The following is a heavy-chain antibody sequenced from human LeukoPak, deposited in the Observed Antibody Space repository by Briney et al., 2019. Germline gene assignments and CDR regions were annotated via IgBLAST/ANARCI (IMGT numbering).Heavy chain of an antibody. D-gene: IGHD6-19*01. J-gene: IGHJ3*02. CDR2: INHSGST. CDR3: ARPFSSGNLDAFDI. V-gene: IGHV4-34*01. CDR1: GGSFSGYY. Sequence: SETLSLTCAVYGGSFSGYYWSWIRQPPGKGLEWIGEINHSGSTNYNPSLKSRVTISVDTSKNQFSLKLSSVTAADTAVYYCARPFSSGNLDAFDIWGQGTMVTVSS.